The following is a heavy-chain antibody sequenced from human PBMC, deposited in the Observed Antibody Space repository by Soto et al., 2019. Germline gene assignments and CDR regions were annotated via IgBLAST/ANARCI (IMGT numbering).Heavy chain of an antibody. CDR1: GGSISSSSFY. V-gene: IGHV4-39*01. J-gene: IGHJ4*02. D-gene: IGHD3-22*01. CDR2: IYYTGST. CDR3: ARLDSSGSPPGSDTYYFDY. Sequence: TSETLSLTCTVSGGSISSSSFYWGWIRQPPGKGLEWIGSIYYTGSTYFNPSLKSRVTISVDTSKNQFSLKLSSVTAADTAVYYFARLDSSGSPPGSDTYYFDYWGQGTLVTVSS.